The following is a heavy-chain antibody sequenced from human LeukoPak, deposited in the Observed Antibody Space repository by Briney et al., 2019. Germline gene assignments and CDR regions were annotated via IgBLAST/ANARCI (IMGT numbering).Heavy chain of an antibody. CDR1: GFTFSSYW. Sequence: GGSLRLSCAASGFTFSSYWMHWVRQAPGKGLVWVSRIKSDGSTNYAESVKGRSTISRDNAKNTLYLQMNSLRAEDTAVYYCARAPSDSSGYYPEYFQHWGQGTLVTVSS. CDR2: IKSDGST. V-gene: IGHV3-74*01. J-gene: IGHJ1*01. CDR3: ARAPSDSSGYYPEYFQH. D-gene: IGHD3-22*01.